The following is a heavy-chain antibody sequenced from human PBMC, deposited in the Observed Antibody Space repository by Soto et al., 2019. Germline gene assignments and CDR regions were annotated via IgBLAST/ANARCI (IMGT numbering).Heavy chain of an antibody. J-gene: IGHJ5*02. Sequence: SETLSLTGAVSGVSISSGGYSCSWIRQPPGKGLEWIGYIYHSGSTYYNPSLKSRVTISVDRSKNQFSLKLSSVTAVDTAVYYCARGRVVRGVINWFDPWGQGTLVTVS. CDR2: IYHSGST. CDR1: GVSISSGGYS. D-gene: IGHD3-10*01. V-gene: IGHV4-30-2*01. CDR3: ARGRVVRGVINWFDP.